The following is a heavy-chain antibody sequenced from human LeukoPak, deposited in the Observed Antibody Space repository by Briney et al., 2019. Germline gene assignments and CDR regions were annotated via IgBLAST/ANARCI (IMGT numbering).Heavy chain of an antibody. CDR1: GGSISSSNW. Sequence: PSETLSLTCAVSGGSISSSNWWSWVRQPPGKGLEWIGEIYHSGSTNYNPSLKSRVTISVDKSKNQFSLKLSSVTAADTAVCYCARLIAVAGHFDYWGQGTLVTVSS. J-gene: IGHJ4*02. V-gene: IGHV4-4*02. CDR3: ARLIAVAGHFDY. CDR2: IYHSGST. D-gene: IGHD6-19*01.